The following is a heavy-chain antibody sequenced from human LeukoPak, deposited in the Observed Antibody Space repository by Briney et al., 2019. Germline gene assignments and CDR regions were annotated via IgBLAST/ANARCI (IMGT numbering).Heavy chain of an antibody. Sequence: GESLKISCKASGYSFTSYWIGWVRQMPGKGLEWMGIIDPSDSETRYTPSFQGQVTISVDKSLTTADLQWNSLKASDTAMYYCARQTAMGRSGDYWGQGTLVTVPS. CDR2: IDPSDSET. J-gene: IGHJ4*02. D-gene: IGHD5-18*01. CDR3: ARQTAMGRSGDY. CDR1: GYSFTSYW. V-gene: IGHV5-51*01.